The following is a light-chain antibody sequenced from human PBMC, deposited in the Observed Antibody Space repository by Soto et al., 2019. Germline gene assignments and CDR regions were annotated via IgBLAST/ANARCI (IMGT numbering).Light chain of an antibody. CDR3: CSFAGTSYV. Sequence: QSALTQPRSVSGSPGQSVTISCTGTSSDVGGYNSVSWYQQHPGKAPKLMIYDVSKRPSGVPDRFSGSKSGNTASLTISGLQVEDEADYYCCSFAGTSYVFGTGTKLTVL. CDR2: DVS. CDR1: SSDVGGYNS. J-gene: IGLJ1*01. V-gene: IGLV2-11*01.